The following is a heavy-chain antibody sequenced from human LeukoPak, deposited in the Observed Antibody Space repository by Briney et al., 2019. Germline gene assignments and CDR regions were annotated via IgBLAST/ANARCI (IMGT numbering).Heavy chain of an antibody. J-gene: IGHJ5*02. CDR2: INPNSGGT. CDR1: GYSFTSYG. D-gene: IGHD2-2*01. V-gene: IGHV1-2*02. CDR3: ARDSPPYCSSTSCVFDP. Sequence: ASVKVSCKASGYSFTSYGISWVRQAPGQGLEWMGWINPNSGGTNYAQKFQGRVTMTRDTSISTAYMELSRLRSDDTAVYYCARDSPPYCSSTSCVFDPWGQGTLVTVSS.